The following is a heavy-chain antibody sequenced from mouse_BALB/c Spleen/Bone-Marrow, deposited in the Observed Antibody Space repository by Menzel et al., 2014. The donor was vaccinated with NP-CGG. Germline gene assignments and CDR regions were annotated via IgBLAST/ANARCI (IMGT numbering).Heavy chain of an antibody. CDR3: AGITTALAY. Sequence: VKLMESGPGLVQPSQSLSIPCTVSGFSLTSYGVHWVRQSPGKGLEWLGVIWSGGSTDYNAAFISRLSISKDNSKSXVFFKMNSLQANDTAIYYCAGITTALAYWGQGTLVTVSA. J-gene: IGHJ3*01. D-gene: IGHD1-2*01. CDR1: GFSLTSYG. CDR2: IWSGGST. V-gene: IGHV2-2*02.